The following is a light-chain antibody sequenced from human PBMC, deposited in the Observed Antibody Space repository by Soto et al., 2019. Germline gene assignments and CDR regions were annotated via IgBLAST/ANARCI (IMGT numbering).Light chain of an antibody. CDR3: SSYAGSNYWV. J-gene: IGLJ3*02. CDR2: EVS. V-gene: IGLV2-8*01. CDR1: SSDVGAYNY. Sequence: QSVLTQPPSASGSPGQSVIISCTGTSSDVGAYNYVSWYQQHPGKAPKLMIYEVSKRPSGVPDRFSGSKSGNTASLTVSGLQAEDEADYYCSSYAGSNYWVFGGGTKVTVL.